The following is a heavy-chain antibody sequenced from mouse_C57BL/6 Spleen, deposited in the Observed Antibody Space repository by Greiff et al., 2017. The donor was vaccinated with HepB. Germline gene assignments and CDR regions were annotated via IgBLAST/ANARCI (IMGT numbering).Heavy chain of an antibody. CDR2: ISSGGSYT. V-gene: IGHV5-6*01. D-gene: IGHD1-1*01. Sequence: EVQRVESGGDLVKPGGSLKLSCAASGFTFSSYGMSWVRQTPDKRLEWVATISSGGSYTYYPDSVKGRFTISSDNAKNTLYLQMSSLKSEDTAMDYCARKEDYYYGSSLYYFDYWGQGTTLPVAS. CDR3: ARKEDYYYGSSLYYFDY. CDR1: GFTFSSYG. J-gene: IGHJ2*01.